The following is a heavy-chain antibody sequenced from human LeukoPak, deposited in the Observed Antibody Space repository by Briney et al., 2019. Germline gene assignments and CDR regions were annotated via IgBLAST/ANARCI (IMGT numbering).Heavy chain of an antibody. D-gene: IGHD3-3*01. CDR1: GGSFSAYY. V-gene: IGHV4-34*01. CDR2: INHRGST. J-gene: IGHJ4*02. CDR3: ARGRITTFGVVIPLDY. Sequence: SETLSLTCGVYGGSFSAYYWSWIRQAPEKGLEWIGEINHRGSTNYNPSLKSRVTILLDTSENQFSLKLSSVTAADTAVYYCARGRITTFGVVIPLDYWGQGALVTVSS.